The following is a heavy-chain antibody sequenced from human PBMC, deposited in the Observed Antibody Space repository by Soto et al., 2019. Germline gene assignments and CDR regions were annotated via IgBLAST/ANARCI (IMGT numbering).Heavy chain of an antibody. CDR1: GGTFNSYS. CDR3: TRRGRQSANWFDP. V-gene: IGHV1-69*06. CDR2: IIPMSGRP. J-gene: IGHJ5*02. Sequence: QVQLVQSGAEVQTPGSSVKVSCKASGGTFNSYSIDWVRQSHGQDFEWMGGIIPMSGRPNYPERFQGRVTFRADKSTNTVYMEVNSLTHEDTAVYYCTRRGRQSANWFDPWGQGTLVTVSS.